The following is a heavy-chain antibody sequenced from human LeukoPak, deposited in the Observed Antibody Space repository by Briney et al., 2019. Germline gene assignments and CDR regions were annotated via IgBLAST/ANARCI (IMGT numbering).Heavy chain of an antibody. CDR2: INHSGST. CDR3: ARGAWNYYYYFMDV. J-gene: IGHJ6*03. CDR1: GGSFNGYY. V-gene: IGHV4-34*01. D-gene: IGHD1-1*01. Sequence: PSETLSLTCAVYGGSFNGYYWSWIRQPPGRGQEWPGEINHSGSTNYNPSLKSRVTIAVDTSKSQFSLQLSSVTAADTAVYYCARGAWNYYYYFMDVWGKGTTVTVSS.